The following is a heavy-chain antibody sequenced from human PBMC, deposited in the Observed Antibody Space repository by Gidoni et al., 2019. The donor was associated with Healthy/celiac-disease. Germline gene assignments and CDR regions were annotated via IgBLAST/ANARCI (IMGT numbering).Heavy chain of an antibody. Sequence: EVQLAQSGAAAQKHGDALKIFCKGFGSSLSSYWLGWVRQLPGKGLEGMGIIYPGDSDTRYSPSFPGQVTISADKSISTAYLQRSSLKTSDTAMYYCARRSPARFLEWTNGMDVWGQGTTVTVSS. CDR1: GSSLSSYW. D-gene: IGHD3-3*01. CDR3: ARRSPARFLEWTNGMDV. J-gene: IGHJ6*02. CDR2: IYPGDSDT. V-gene: IGHV5-51*01.